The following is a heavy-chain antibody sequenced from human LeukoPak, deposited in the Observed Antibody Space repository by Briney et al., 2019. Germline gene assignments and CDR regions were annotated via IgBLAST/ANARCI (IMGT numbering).Heavy chain of an antibody. J-gene: IGHJ4*02. CDR2: ISSSGSTI. CDR3: ARVGIIVAAGTCDY. V-gene: IGHV3-11*01. CDR1: GFTFSDYY. D-gene: IGHD6-13*01. Sequence: GGSLRLSCAASGFTFSDYYMSWIRQAPGKGLEWVSYISSSGSTISYADFVEGRFTISRDNAKNSLYLQMNSLRAEDTAVYYCARVGIIVAAGTCDYWGQGTLVTVSS.